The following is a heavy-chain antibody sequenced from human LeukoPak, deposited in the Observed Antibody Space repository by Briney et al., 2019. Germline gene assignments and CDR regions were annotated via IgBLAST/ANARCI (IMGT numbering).Heavy chain of an antibody. CDR1: GFTFSSYG. Sequence: GGSLRLSCAASGFTFSSYGMHWVRQAPGKGPEWVAVIWYDGSNKYYADSVKGRFAISRDNSKNTLYLQMNSLRAEDTAVYYCARDWAARYYFDYWGQGTLVTVSS. V-gene: IGHV3-33*01. CDR2: IWYDGSNK. J-gene: IGHJ4*02. CDR3: ARDWAARYYFDY. D-gene: IGHD6-6*01.